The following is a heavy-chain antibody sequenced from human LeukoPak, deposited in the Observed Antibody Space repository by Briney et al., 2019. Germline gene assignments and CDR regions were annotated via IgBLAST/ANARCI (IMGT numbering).Heavy chain of an antibody. V-gene: IGHV3-48*03. CDR2: ISTGGTAV. CDR3: ARGECSGATCFSSYYYYYMDV. J-gene: IGHJ6*03. Sequence: GGSLRLSCAASGFTFSNYELNWVRQAPGEGLEWVSYISTGGTAVYYADSVKGRFTVSRDNAKNSLHLQMNSLRVEDTAVYYCARGECSGATCFSSYYYYYMDVWGKGTTVTVSS. CDR1: GFTFSNYE. D-gene: IGHD1-14*01.